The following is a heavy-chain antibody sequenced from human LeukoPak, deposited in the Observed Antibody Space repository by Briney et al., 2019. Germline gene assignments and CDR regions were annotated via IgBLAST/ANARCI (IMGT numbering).Heavy chain of an antibody. J-gene: IGHJ4*02. V-gene: IGHV1-18*01. D-gene: IGHD1-26*01. CDR3: ARLSGNYYIFDY. CDR1: GGTFSSYA. CDR2: ITTYNGYT. Sequence: ASVKVSCKASGGTFSSYAISWVRQAPGQGLEWMGWITTYNGYTNYAQKFQGRVTMTTDTSTSTAYMELRSLRSDDAAVYYCARLSGNYYIFDYWGQGTLVTVSS.